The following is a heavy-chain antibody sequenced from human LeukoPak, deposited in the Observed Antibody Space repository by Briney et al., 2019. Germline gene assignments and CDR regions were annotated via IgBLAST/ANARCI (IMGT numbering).Heavy chain of an antibody. D-gene: IGHD4-23*01. J-gene: IGHJ3*02. CDR3: ARVQTVVTPDGAFDI. Sequence: SETLSLTCTVSGGSISTYYWNWIRQPAGKGLEWIGRVSTSGNTNQNPSLKSRVTISVDTSKNQFSLKLSSVTAADTAVYYCARVQTVVTPDGAFDIWGQGTMVTVSS. CDR1: GGSISTYY. CDR2: VSTSGNT. V-gene: IGHV4-4*07.